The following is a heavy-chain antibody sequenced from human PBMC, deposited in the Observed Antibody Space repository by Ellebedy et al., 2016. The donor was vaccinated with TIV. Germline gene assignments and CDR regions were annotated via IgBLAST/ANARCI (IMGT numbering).Heavy chain of an antibody. CDR2: FDPEDGET. CDR3: AAIPLRGYSAYYYYGMDV. D-gene: IGHD5-18*01. CDR1: GYTLTELS. Sequence: AASVKVSCKVSGYTLTELSMHWVRQAPGKGLEWMGGFDPEDGETIYAQKFQGRVTMTEDTSTDTAYMELSSLRSEDTAVYYCAAIPLRGYSAYYYYGMDVWGQGTTVTVSS. V-gene: IGHV1-24*01. J-gene: IGHJ6*02.